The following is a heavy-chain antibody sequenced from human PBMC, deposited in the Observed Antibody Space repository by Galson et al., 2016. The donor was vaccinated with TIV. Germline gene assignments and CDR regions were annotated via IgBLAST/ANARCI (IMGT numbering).Heavy chain of an antibody. CDR1: GDSVSSTSAA. J-gene: IGHJ4*02. V-gene: IGHV6-1*01. CDR3: ARGAPSVFGVIMALVY. D-gene: IGHD3-3*01. Sequence: CAISGDSVSSTSAAWNWIRQSPSRGLEWLGRTYYRSTWYNDYAASLKRRITINPDTSKNQFSLQLTSVTPEDAAVYYCARGAPSVFGVIMALVYSGQGTLVTVSS. CDR2: TYYRSTWYN.